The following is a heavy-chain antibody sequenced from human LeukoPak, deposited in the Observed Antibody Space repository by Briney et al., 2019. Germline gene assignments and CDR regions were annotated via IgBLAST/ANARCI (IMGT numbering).Heavy chain of an antibody. Sequence: SETLSLTCAVYGGSFSGYYWSWTRQPPGRGLEWIGEINHSGSTNYNPSLKSRVTISVDTSKNQFSLKLSSVTAADTAVYYCARGRITMIVVVPYYYGMDVWGQGTTVTVSS. V-gene: IGHV4-34*01. CDR3: ARGRITMIVVVPYYYGMDV. CDR1: GGSFSGYY. J-gene: IGHJ6*02. D-gene: IGHD3-22*01. CDR2: INHSGST.